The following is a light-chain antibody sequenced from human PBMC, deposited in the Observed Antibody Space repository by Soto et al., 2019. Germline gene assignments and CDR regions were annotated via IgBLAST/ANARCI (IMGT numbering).Light chain of an antibody. J-gene: IGKJ5*01. V-gene: IGKV3-11*01. CDR1: QSVTSY. CDR2: DAS. CDR3: QHRYNSSFT. Sequence: EIVLTQSPATLSLSPGERATLSCRASQSVTSYLVWYQQKPGQAPRLLIYDASNRATGIPARFTGSWSGTDFTHTICSLEPEDFAVYYCQHRYNSSFTFGQVTRLVMK.